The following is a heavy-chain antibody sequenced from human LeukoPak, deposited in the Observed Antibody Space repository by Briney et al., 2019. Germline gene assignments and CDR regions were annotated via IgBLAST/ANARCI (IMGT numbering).Heavy chain of an antibody. Sequence: GGSLRLSCAASGFTFDDYGMSWVRHAPGKGLEWVSGINWNGGSTGYADSVKGRFTISTDNAKNSLYLQMNSLRAEDTALYYCARGYYDSTAGYYFDYWGQGTLVTVSS. D-gene: IGHD3-22*01. J-gene: IGHJ4*02. V-gene: IGHV3-20*04. CDR3: ARGYYDSTAGYYFDY. CDR2: INWNGGST. CDR1: GFTFDDYG.